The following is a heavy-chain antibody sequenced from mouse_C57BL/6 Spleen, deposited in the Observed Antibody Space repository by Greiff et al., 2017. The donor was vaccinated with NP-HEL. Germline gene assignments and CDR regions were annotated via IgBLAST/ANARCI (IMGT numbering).Heavy chain of an antibody. CDR2: IYPGSGST. J-gene: IGHJ4*01. V-gene: IGHV1-55*01. D-gene: IGHD2-3*01. Sequence: QVHVQQPGAELVKPGASVKMSCKASGYTFTSYWITWVKQRPGQGLEWIGDIYPGSGSTNYNEKFKSKATLTVDTSSSTAYMQLSSLTSEDSAVYDGARRDGYPCAMDDWGQGTSVTVSS. CDR3: ARRDGYPCAMDD. CDR1: GYTFTSYW.